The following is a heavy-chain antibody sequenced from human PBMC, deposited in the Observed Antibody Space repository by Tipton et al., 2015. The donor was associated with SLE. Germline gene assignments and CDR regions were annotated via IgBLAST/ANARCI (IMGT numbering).Heavy chain of an antibody. Sequence: TLSLTCAVYGGSFSGYYWSWIRQPPGKGLEWIGEINHSGSTYYNPSLKSRVTISVDTSKNQFSLKLSSVTAADTAVYYCARQLPRYCSSTSCHKGPDYWGQGTLVTVSS. D-gene: IGHD2-2*02. V-gene: IGHV4-34*09. J-gene: IGHJ4*02. CDR2: INHSGST. CDR3: ARQLPRYCSSTSCHKGPDY. CDR1: GGSFSGYY.